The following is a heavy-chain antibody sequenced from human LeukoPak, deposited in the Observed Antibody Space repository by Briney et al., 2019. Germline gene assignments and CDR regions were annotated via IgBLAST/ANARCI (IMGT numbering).Heavy chain of an antibody. V-gene: IGHV4-4*07. Sequence: RPSETLSLTCTVSGGSISSYYWSWIRQPAGKGLEWIGRIYTSGSTNYNPSLKSRVTMSVDTSKNQFSLKLSSVTAADTAVYYCARDTYYDFWSGLDGMDVWGQGTTVTVSS. J-gene: IGHJ6*02. D-gene: IGHD3-3*01. CDR1: GGSISSYY. CDR2: IYTSGST. CDR3: ARDTYYDFWSGLDGMDV.